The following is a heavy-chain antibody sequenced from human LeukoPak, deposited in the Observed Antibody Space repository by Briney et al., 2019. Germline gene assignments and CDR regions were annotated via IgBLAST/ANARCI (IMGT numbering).Heavy chain of an antibody. CDR1: GFTFSDYY. D-gene: IGHD6-19*01. Sequence: PGGSLRLSCAASGFTFSDYYMSWIRQAPGKGLEWVSYISSSGSTIYYADSVKGRFTISRDNAKNSLYLQMNSLRAEDTAVHYCARVIAVAFLDAFDIWGQGTMVTVSS. CDR3: ARVIAVAFLDAFDI. V-gene: IGHV3-11*01. CDR2: ISSSGSTI. J-gene: IGHJ3*02.